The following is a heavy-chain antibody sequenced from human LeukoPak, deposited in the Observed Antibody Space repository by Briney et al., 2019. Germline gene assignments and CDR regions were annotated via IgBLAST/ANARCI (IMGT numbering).Heavy chain of an antibody. J-gene: IGHJ3*02. V-gene: IGHV4-38-2*02. CDR1: GYSLSSGYY. Sequence: SETLSLTCTVSGYSLSSGYYWGWIRQPPGKGLEWIGSIYHSGSTYYNPSLKRRVTISVDTSKNQFSLKLSSGTAADTAVYYCARHLNSFDIWGQGTMVTVSS. CDR2: IYHSGST. CDR3: ARHLNSFDI.